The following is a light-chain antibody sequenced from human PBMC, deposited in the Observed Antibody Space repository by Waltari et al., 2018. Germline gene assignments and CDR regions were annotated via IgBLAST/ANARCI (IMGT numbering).Light chain of an antibody. J-gene: IGKJ2*01. CDR3: QLSYTTPHT. Sequence: DIQMTQSPSSLSTSVGDRVTISCRASQDITSYLNWYQQKAGKAPKLLITCGSTLQSGAASRFSGSGSGTDFTLTITNVQPEDSAYYYCQLSYTTPHTFGQGTKVEIK. CDR1: QDITSY. V-gene: IGKV1-39*01. CDR2: CGS.